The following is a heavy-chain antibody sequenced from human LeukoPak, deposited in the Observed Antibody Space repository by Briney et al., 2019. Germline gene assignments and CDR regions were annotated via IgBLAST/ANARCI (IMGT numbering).Heavy chain of an antibody. CDR2: IYYSGST. V-gene: IGHV4-59*12. CDR1: GGSISSYY. CDR3: ARERWLQSRVFAFDI. D-gene: IGHD5-24*01. J-gene: IGHJ3*02. Sequence: SETLSLTCAVSGGSISSYYWSWIRQPPGKGLEWIGYIYYSGSTNYNPSLKSRVTISVDTSKNQFSLKLSSVTAADTAVYYCARERWLQSRVFAFDIWGQGTMVTVSS.